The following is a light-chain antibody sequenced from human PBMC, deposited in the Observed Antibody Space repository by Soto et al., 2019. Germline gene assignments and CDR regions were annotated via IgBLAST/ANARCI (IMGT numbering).Light chain of an antibody. CDR3: QQSYSTPART. CDR1: QSISSY. V-gene: IGKV1-39*01. J-gene: IGKJ4*01. Sequence: DIQMTQSPSSLSASVGGRVTITCLASQSISSYLNWYQQKPGKAPKLLIYAASSLQSGVPSRFSGSGSGTDLTLTISSLQPEDFATYYCQQSYSTPARTFGGGTKVDI. CDR2: AAS.